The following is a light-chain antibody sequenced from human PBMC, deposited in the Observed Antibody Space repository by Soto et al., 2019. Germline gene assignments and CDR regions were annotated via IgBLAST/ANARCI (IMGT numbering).Light chain of an antibody. V-gene: IGKV1-5*03. J-gene: IGKJ1*01. CDR3: QQYNSYWT. CDR1: QSLSSR. CDR2: KAS. Sequence: DIQMTQSPSTLSASVGDRVTITCRASQSLSSRLAWYQQKPGKAPKLLIYKASSLESGVPSRFSGSGSGTEFTLTISSLQPDDFATYYCQQYNSYWTFGQGTKVEIK.